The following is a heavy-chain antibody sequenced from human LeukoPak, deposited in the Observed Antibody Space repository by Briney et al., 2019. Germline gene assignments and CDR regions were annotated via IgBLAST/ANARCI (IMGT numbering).Heavy chain of an antibody. CDR1: GFTFSDYY. V-gene: IGHV3-11*01. D-gene: IGHD6-13*01. CDR3: ARVQYSSWPDY. J-gene: IGHJ4*02. CDR2: ISSSGSTI. Sequence: GGSLRLSCAASGFTFSDYYMSWIRQALGKGLEWVSYISSSGSTIYYADSVKGRFTISRDNAKNSLYLQMNSLRAEDTAVYYCARVQYSSWPDYWGQGTLVTVSS.